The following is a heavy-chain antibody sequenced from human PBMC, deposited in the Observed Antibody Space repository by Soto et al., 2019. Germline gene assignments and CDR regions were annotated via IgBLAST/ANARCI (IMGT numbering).Heavy chain of an antibody. J-gene: IGHJ6*01. V-gene: IGHV1-69*01. CDR2: VIPLFDTA. Sequence: QVQVVQSGAEVKKPGSSVKVSCKVSGGIFTNNAISWVRQAPGQGLEWLGGVIPLFDTAYYAQIFRGRLRVFPGGGPATGFKGTGGLKSGDPAGFFCSNGGTHDCFQLHHRIEVWGQRA. D-gene: IGHD1-26*01. CDR3: SNGGTHDCFQLHHRIEV. CDR1: GGIFTNNA.